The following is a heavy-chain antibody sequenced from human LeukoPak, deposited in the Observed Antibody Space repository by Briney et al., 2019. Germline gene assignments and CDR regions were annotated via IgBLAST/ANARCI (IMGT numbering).Heavy chain of an antibody. D-gene: IGHD5-24*01. CDR2: IYYSGST. Sequence: PSETLSLTCTVSGGSISSYYWSWIRQPPGKGLEWIGYIYYSGSTNYNPSLKSRVTISVDTSKNQFSQKLSSVTAADTAVYYCARQDGYNIFDYWGQGTLVTVSS. CDR3: ARQDGYNIFDY. V-gene: IGHV4-59*01. CDR1: GGSISSYY. J-gene: IGHJ4*02.